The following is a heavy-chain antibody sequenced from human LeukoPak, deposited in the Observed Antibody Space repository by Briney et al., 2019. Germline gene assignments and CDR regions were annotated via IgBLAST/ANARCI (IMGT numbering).Heavy chain of an antibody. V-gene: IGHV1-46*01. Sequence: GASVKVSCKASGYTFTSYYMHWVRQAPGQGLEWMGIINPSGGSTSYAQKFQGRVTMTRDTSMSTAYMELSSLRSEDTAVYYCARAPSEWLRVDNWFDPWGQGTLVTVSS. D-gene: IGHD5-12*01. CDR1: GYTFTSYY. J-gene: IGHJ5*02. CDR3: ARAPSEWLRVDNWFDP. CDR2: INPSGGST.